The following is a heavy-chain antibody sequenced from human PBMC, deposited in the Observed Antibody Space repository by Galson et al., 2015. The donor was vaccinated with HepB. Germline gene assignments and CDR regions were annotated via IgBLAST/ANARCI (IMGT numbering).Heavy chain of an antibody. CDR3: AKDDDSSGYYGSVFDY. J-gene: IGHJ4*02. CDR2: ISYDGSNK. CDR1: GFTFSSYG. V-gene: IGHV3-30*18. D-gene: IGHD3-22*01. Sequence: SLRLSCAASGFTFSSYGMHWVRQAPGKGLEWVAVISYDGSNKYYADSVKGRFTISRDNSKNTLYLQMNSLRAEDTAVYYCAKDDDSSGYYGSVFDYWGQGTLVTVSS.